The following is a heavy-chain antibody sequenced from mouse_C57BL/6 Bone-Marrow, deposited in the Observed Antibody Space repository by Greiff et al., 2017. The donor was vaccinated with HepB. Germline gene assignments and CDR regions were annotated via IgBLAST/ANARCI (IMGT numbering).Heavy chain of an antibody. CDR1: GFTFSDYG. D-gene: IGHD1-1*01. Sequence: DVMLVESGGGLVKPGGSLKLSCAASGFTFSDYGMHWVRQAPEKGLEWVAYISSGSSTIYYADTVKGRFTISRDNAKNTLFLQMTSLRSEDTAMYYCARRYYYGSSHFDYGGQGTTLTVSS. V-gene: IGHV5-17*01. CDR3: ARRYYYGSSHFDY. J-gene: IGHJ2*01. CDR2: ISSGSSTI.